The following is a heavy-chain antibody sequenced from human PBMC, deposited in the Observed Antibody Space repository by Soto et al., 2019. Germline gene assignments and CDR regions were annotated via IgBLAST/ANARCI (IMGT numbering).Heavy chain of an antibody. J-gene: IGHJ4*02. V-gene: IGHV5-51*01. CDR1: GYSFTSHW. CDR3: ARLASTWPDRFDS. Sequence: EVQLVQSGAEVKKPGESLKISCKGSGYSFTSHWIAWVRQMPGKGLQWMGIIYPSDSNTIYSPSFQGQATISADKSISTAYLKCSGLKASDTAMYYCARLASTWPDRFDSWGQGTLVTVSS. CDR2: IYPSDSNT. D-gene: IGHD6-13*01.